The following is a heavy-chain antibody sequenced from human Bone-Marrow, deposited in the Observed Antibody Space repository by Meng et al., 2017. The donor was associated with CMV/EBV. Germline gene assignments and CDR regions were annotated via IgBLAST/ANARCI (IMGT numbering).Heavy chain of an antibody. Sequence: SETLSLTCTVSGASIRSSSYYWGWIRQPPGKGPEWIGSIYYSGSTYYNPSLKSRVTISVDTSKNQFSLKLSSVTAADTAVYYCASEDIVVVPAARGHWFDPWGQGTLVTVSS. CDR3: ASEDIVVVPAARGHWFDP. J-gene: IGHJ5*02. CDR1: GASIRSSSYY. CDR2: IYYSGST. D-gene: IGHD2-2*01. V-gene: IGHV4-39*07.